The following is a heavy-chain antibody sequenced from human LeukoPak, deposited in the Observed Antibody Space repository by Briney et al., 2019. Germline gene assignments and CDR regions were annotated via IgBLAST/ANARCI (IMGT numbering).Heavy chain of an antibody. CDR1: GGSISSYY. Sequence: SETLSLTCTVSGGSISSYYWSWIRQFPGKGLEWIGYIYYSGSTNYNPSLKSRVTISVDTSKNQFSLKLSSVTAADTAAYYCARTIFGVVISAFDIWGQGTMVTVSS. CDR2: IYYSGST. D-gene: IGHD3-3*01. J-gene: IGHJ3*02. CDR3: ARTIFGVVISAFDI. V-gene: IGHV4-59*12.